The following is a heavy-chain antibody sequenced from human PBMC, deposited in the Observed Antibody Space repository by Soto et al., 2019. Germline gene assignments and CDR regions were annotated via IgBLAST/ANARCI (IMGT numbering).Heavy chain of an antibody. CDR3: AKDPVGGVDLGELSFNYFDY. CDR2: ISGSGGST. V-gene: IGHV3-23*01. D-gene: IGHD3-16*02. Sequence: PGGSLRLSCAASGFTCSSYAMSWVRQAPGKGLEWVSAISGSGGSTYYADSVKGRFTISRDNSKNTLYLQMNSLRAEDTAVYYCAKDPVGGVDLGELSFNYFDYWGQGTLVTVSS. J-gene: IGHJ4*02. CDR1: GFTCSSYA.